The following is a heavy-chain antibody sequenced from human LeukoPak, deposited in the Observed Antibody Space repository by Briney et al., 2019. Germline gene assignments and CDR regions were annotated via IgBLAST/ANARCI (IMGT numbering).Heavy chain of an antibody. CDR2: INHSGST. J-gene: IGHJ4*02. CDR1: GGSFSGYY. CDR3: ARRSYYDSSGYYPD. D-gene: IGHD3-22*01. Sequence: SETLSLTCAVYGGSFSGYYWSWIRQPPGKGLEWIGEINHSGSTNYNPTLKSRVTISVDTSKNQFSLKLSSVTAADTAVYYCARRSYYDSSGYYPDWGQGTLVTVSS. V-gene: IGHV4-34*01.